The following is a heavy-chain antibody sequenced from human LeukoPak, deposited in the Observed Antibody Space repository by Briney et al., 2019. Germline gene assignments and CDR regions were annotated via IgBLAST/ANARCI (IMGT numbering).Heavy chain of an antibody. CDR2: ISSSSATI. CDR1: GFSFISHS. J-gene: IGHJ6*03. Sequence: GGSLRLSCAASGFSFISHSMNWVRQAPGKGLEWISFISSSSATIYYADSVKGRFTISRDNAKNSLYLQMNSLRAEDTALYYCARGNTHFYFMDVWGKGTTVTVSS. CDR3: ARGNTHFYFMDV. V-gene: IGHV3-48*01. D-gene: IGHD1/OR15-1a*01.